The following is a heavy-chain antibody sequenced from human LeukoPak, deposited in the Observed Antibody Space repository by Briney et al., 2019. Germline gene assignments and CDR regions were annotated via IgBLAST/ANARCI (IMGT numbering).Heavy chain of an antibody. CDR2: INHSGST. Sequence: SETLSLTCAVYGGSFSGYYWSWIRQPPGKGLEWIGEINHSGSTNYNPSLKSRVTISVDTSKNQFSLKLSSVTAADTAVYYCASGHTAMVTRWYFDLWGRGTLVTVSS. CDR1: GGSFSGYY. CDR3: ASGHTAMVTRWYFDL. D-gene: IGHD5-18*01. J-gene: IGHJ2*01. V-gene: IGHV4-34*01.